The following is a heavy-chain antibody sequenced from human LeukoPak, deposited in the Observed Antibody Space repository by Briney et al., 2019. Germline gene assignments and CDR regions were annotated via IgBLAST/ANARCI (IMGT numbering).Heavy chain of an antibody. Sequence: ASVKVSCKASGYTFSSYDINWVRQATGQGLEWMGWMNPNSGNTGYAQKFQGRVTIISNTSISTAYMELSSLRSEDTAVYYCARGPRYYYYYMDVWGKGTTVTVSS. CDR1: GYTFSSYD. V-gene: IGHV1-8*03. J-gene: IGHJ6*03. CDR3: ARGPRYYYYYMDV. CDR2: MNPNSGNT.